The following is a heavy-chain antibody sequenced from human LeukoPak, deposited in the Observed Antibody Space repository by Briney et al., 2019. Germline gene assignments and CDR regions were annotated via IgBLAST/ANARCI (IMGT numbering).Heavy chain of an antibody. Sequence: ASVKVSCKASGYTFTSYGISWVRQAPGQGLEWMGWISAYNGNTNYAQKLQGRVTMTTDTSTSTAYMGLRSLRSDDTAVYYCARDGLNIVVVPAAPSANAFDIWGQGTMVTVSS. CDR2: ISAYNGNT. CDR1: GYTFTSYG. J-gene: IGHJ3*02. CDR3: ARDGLNIVVVPAAPSANAFDI. V-gene: IGHV1-18*01. D-gene: IGHD2-2*01.